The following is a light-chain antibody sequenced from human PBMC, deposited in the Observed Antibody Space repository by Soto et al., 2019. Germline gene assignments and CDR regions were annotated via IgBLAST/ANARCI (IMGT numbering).Light chain of an antibody. J-gene: IGKJ3*01. CDR1: QSISSTY. Sequence: ELVLTQSPGTLSLSPGEGATLSCRAIQSISSTYLAWYQQKPGQAPRLLIYATSTRATGIPDRFSGSGSRTDFTLTISRLEPEDFAVYYCQQYGSFTFGPGTKVDFK. V-gene: IGKV3-20*01. CDR3: QQYGSFT. CDR2: ATS.